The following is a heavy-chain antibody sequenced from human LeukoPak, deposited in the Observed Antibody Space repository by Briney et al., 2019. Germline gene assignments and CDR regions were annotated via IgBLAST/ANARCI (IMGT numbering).Heavy chain of an antibody. CDR1: GFSFSKYR. D-gene: IGHD3-3*01. Sequence: PGGSLRLSCEASGFSFSKYRMHWVRQAPGKGLVWVAFISKDGGTTTYVDSVRDRSTISRDNSKNILFLQMNSLKSEDTAMYYCVRASGYLHDFDFWGQGTLVTVSS. V-gene: IGHV3-74*03. CDR2: ISKDGGTT. CDR3: VRASGYLHDFDF. J-gene: IGHJ4*02.